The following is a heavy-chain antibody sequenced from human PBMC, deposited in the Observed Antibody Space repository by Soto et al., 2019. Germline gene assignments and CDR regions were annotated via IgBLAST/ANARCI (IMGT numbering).Heavy chain of an antibody. Sequence: SETLSLTCTVSGGSISSGGYYWSWIRQHPGKGLEWIGYIYYSGSTYYNPSLKSRVTISVDTSKNQFSLKLSSVTAADTAVYYCARDLPRTTGLRYFDLWGRGTLDTVSS. V-gene: IGHV4-31*03. D-gene: IGHD1-7*01. CDR1: GGSISSGGYY. J-gene: IGHJ2*01. CDR3: ARDLPRTTGLRYFDL. CDR2: IYYSGST.